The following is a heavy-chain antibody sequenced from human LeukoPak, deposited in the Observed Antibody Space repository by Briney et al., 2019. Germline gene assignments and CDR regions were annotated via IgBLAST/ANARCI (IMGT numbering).Heavy chain of an antibody. Sequence: PGGSLRLSCATSGFSFSSYAMSWVRQAPGKGLEWVSYISSSSSTIYYADSVKGRFTISRDNAKNSLYLQMNSLRAEDTAVYYCARVLHKRNYDGSVYYGYWGQGTLVTVSS. J-gene: IGHJ4*02. CDR3: ARVLHKRNYDGSVYYGY. D-gene: IGHD3-22*01. CDR2: ISSSSSTI. CDR1: GFSFSSYA. V-gene: IGHV3-48*01.